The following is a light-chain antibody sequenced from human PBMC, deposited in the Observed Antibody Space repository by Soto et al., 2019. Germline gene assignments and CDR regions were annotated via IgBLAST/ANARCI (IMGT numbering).Light chain of an antibody. J-gene: IGKJ1*01. Sequence: EIVLTQSPDTLPLSPEERATLSCRASQSVSSSYLAWYQQTPRQAPRLLIYGASSRDTGLPDRFSGSGSGTDGPLNISRLEPEDFAVYYWQQYDSSSWTFGQGTTVEIK. CDR2: GAS. CDR3: QQYDSSSWT. V-gene: IGKV3-20*01. CDR1: QSVSSSY.